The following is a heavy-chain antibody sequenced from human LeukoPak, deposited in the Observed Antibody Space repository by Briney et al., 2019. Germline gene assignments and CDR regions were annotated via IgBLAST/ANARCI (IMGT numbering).Heavy chain of an antibody. Sequence: ASVKVSCKASGYTFTGYYMHWVRQAPGQGLEWMGWINPNSGGTNYAQKFQGRVTMTRDTSISTAYMELSRLRSDDTAVYYCARGGRYYGSGRENWFDPWGQGTLVTVSS. J-gene: IGHJ5*02. CDR1: GYTFTGYY. CDR3: ARGGRYYGSGRENWFDP. CDR2: INPNSGGT. V-gene: IGHV1-2*02. D-gene: IGHD3-10*01.